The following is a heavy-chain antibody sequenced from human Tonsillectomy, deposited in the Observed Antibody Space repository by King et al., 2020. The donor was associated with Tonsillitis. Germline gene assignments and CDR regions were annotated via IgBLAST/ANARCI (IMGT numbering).Heavy chain of an antibody. V-gene: IGHV3-21*01. Sequence: VQLVESGGGLVKPGGSLRLSCAASGFTFSSYSMNWVRQAPGKGLEWVSSISSSSSYIYYADSVKGRFTISRDNAKNSLYLQMNSLRAEDTAVYYCARDRDYGDRDAFDICVQGRMVTVSS. CDR1: GFTFSSYS. CDR3: ARDRDYGDRDAFDI. CDR2: ISSSSSYI. J-gene: IGHJ3*02. D-gene: IGHD4-17*01.